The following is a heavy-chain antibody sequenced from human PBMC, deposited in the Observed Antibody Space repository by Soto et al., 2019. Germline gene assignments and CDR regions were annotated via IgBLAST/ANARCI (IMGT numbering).Heavy chain of an antibody. D-gene: IGHD2-21*02. Sequence: NPSETLSLTCTVSGGSISSYYWSWIRQPPGKGLEWIGYIYYSGSTNYNPSLKSRVTISVDTSKNQFSLKLSSVTAADTAVYYCARVKLLPRRYYYMDVWGKGTTVTVSS. J-gene: IGHJ6*03. CDR1: GGSISSYY. V-gene: IGHV4-59*01. CDR3: ARVKLLPRRYYYMDV. CDR2: IYYSGST.